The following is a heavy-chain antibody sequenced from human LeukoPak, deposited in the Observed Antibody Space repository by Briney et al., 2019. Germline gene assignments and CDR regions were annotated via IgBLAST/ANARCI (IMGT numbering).Heavy chain of an antibody. CDR2: ISWNSGSI. CDR1: GFTFDDYA. CDR3: AKGLTVRGEGLYYYYGKDV. Sequence: GRSLRLSCAASGFTFDDYAMHWVRHAPGKGLEWVSGISWNSGSIGYADSVKGRFTISRDNAKNSLYLQMNSLRAEDTALYYCAKGLTVRGEGLYYYYGKDVWGQGTTVTVSS. J-gene: IGHJ6*02. V-gene: IGHV3-9*01. D-gene: IGHD3-10*01.